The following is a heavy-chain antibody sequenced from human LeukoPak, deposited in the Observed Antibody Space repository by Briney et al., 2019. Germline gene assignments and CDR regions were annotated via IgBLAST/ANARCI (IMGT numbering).Heavy chain of an antibody. V-gene: IGHV4-34*01. CDR2: INHSGSS. J-gene: IGHJ4*02. CDR1: GGSFSGYY. D-gene: IGHD6-19*01. Sequence: SETLSLTCAVYGGSFSGYYWSWIRQPPGKGLEWIGEINHSGSSNYNPSLKSRVTISVDTSKNQFSLKLSSVTAADTAVYYCARGIAVAGTGFDYWGQGTLVTVSS. CDR3: ARGIAVAGTGFDY.